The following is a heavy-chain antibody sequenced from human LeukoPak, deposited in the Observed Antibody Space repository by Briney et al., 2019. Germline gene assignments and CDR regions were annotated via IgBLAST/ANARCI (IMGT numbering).Heavy chain of an antibody. J-gene: IGHJ5*02. CDR1: GFTFSSYA. V-gene: IGHV3-23*01. CDR3: AKGYGTTGTASSNWFDP. CDR2: ITGSGGST. D-gene: IGHD1-1*01. Sequence: GGSLRLSCAASGFTFSSYAMTWVRQAPGRALEWVSAITGSGGSTYYADSVKGRFTISRDNSKNTLYLQMNSLRVEDTAVYYCAKGYGTTGTASSNWFDPWGQGTLVTVSS.